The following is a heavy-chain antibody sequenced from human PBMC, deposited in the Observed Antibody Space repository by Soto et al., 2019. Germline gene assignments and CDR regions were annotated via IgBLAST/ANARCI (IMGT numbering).Heavy chain of an antibody. J-gene: IGHJ5*02. CDR3: ARVLRGWFDP. V-gene: IGHV4-4*02. Sequence: PSETLSLTCAVSGGSITSANWWAWVRQPPGGGLEWIGEISHSGITNYKASLKSRVTMSVDKTKNAGPLKLTSVTSADTAVYYCARVLRGWFDPWGQGTPVTVSS. CDR1: GGSITSANW. CDR2: ISHSGIT.